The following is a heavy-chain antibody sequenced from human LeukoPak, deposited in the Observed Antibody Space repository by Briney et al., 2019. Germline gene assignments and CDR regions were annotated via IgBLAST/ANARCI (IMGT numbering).Heavy chain of an antibody. CDR1: GYSISSGYY. Sequence: SETLSLTCTVSGYSISSGYYWGWIRQPPGKGLEWIGSIYHSGSTYYNPSLKSRVTISVDTSKNQFSLKLSSVTAADTAVYYCARAFNMSPNWFDPWGQGTLVTVSS. CDR3: ARAFNMSPNWFDP. D-gene: IGHD2/OR15-2a*01. CDR2: IYHSGST. V-gene: IGHV4-38-2*02. J-gene: IGHJ5*02.